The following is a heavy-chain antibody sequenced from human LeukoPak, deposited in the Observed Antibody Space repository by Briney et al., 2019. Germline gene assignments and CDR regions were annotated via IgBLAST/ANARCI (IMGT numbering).Heavy chain of an antibody. D-gene: IGHD5-12*01. J-gene: IGHJ4*02. V-gene: IGHV1-69*05. CDR2: IIPIFGTA. CDR3: ARDYSGYDGFDY. Sequence: SVKVSCKASGGTFSSYAISWVRQAPGQGLEWMGGIIPIFGTANYAQKLQGRVTMTTDTSTSTVYMELRSLRSDDTAVYYCARDYSGYDGFDYWGQGTLVTVSS. CDR1: GGTFSSYA.